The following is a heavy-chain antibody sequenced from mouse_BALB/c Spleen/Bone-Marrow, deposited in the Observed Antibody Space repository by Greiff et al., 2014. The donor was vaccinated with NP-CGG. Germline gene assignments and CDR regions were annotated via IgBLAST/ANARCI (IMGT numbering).Heavy chain of an antibody. CDR2: INPNNGDT. Sequence: EVKLQESGPELVKPGASVKMSCKASGYTFTDYYMKWVKQSHGKSLEWIGDINPNNGDTFYNQKFKGKATLTVDKSSSTAYMQLDSLTPEDSALYYCARSDYGYYYYAMDYWGQGTSVTVSS. CDR1: GYTFTDYY. V-gene: IGHV1-26*01. D-gene: IGHD2-1*01. CDR3: ARSDYGYYYYAMDY. J-gene: IGHJ4*01.